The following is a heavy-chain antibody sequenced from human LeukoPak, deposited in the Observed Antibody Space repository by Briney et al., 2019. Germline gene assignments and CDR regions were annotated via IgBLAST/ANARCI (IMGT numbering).Heavy chain of an antibody. D-gene: IGHD3-22*01. CDR2: ISNSGST. CDR1: VGSVTSGTYF. Sequence: SETLSLTCTVSVGSVTSGTYFWTWIRQPPGTGLDWIGFISNSGSTNYNPSLKSRVTISRDTSKNRFSLNLNSVTAADTAVYFCARSPSGYRFDYWGQGALVTVSS. CDR3: ARSPSGYRFDY. J-gene: IGHJ4*02. V-gene: IGHV4-61*01.